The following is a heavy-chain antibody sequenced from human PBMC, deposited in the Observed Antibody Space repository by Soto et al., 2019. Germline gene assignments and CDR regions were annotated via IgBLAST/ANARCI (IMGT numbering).Heavy chain of an antibody. V-gene: IGHV1-18*01. CDR2: ISAYNGNT. Sequence: GASVKVSCKASGYTFTSYGISWVRQAPGQGLEWMGWISAYNGNTNYAQKLQGRVTMTTDTSTSTAYMELRSLRSDDTAVYYRAKSKLLTGYYEYTDMYYFDYWGQGTLVTVSS. CDR3: AKSKLLTGYYEYTDMYYFDY. D-gene: IGHD3-9*01. CDR1: GYTFTSYG. J-gene: IGHJ4*02.